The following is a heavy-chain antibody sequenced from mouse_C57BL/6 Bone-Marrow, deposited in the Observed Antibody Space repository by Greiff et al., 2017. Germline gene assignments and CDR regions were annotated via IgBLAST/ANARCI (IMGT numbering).Heavy chain of an antibody. D-gene: IGHD1-1*01. CDR3: ARLLRSDV. J-gene: IGHJ1*03. Sequence: EVQLQQSGAELVKPGASVKLSCTASGFNIKDYYLHWVKQRTEQSLAWIGRIDPEDGETKSDQKFQGKATITVDTSSNTAYLLLSSLTSEDTAVYCCARLLRSDVWGTGTTVTVSS. CDR2: IDPEDGET. CDR1: GFNIKDYY. V-gene: IGHV14-2*01.